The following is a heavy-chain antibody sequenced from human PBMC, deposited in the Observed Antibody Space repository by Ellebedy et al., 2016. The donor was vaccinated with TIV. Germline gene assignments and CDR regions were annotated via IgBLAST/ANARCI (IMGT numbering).Heavy chain of an antibody. V-gene: IGHV3-53*01. CDR1: EFTVSNNY. J-gene: IGHJ5*02. CDR3: ARYGAGPLGKWFDP. Sequence: PGGSLRLSCAASEFTVSNNYMTWVRRAPGKGLEWVSIIYNDGTTYYADSVKGRFTISRDNSKNTVYLQMNSLRAEDTAVYYCARYGAGPLGKWFDPWGQGTLVTVSS. D-gene: IGHD7-27*01. CDR2: IYNDGTT.